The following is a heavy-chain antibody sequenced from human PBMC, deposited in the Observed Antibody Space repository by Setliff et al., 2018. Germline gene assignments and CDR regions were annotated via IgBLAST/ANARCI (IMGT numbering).Heavy chain of an antibody. Sequence: SVKVSCKASGGTFSSYAISWVRQAPGQGLEWMGGIIPIFGTANYAQKFQGRVTITTDESTSTAYMELSSLRSEDTAVYYCATYSSGWYYFDYWGQGTLVTVPS. CDR3: ATYSSGWYYFDY. J-gene: IGHJ4*02. CDR2: IIPIFGTA. D-gene: IGHD6-19*01. CDR1: GGTFSSYA. V-gene: IGHV1-69*05.